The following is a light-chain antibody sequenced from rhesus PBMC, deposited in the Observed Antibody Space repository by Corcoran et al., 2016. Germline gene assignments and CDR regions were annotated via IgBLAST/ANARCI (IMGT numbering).Light chain of an antibody. V-gene: IGKV1-43*02. CDR3: LQCNSDPYT. CDR1: QDTRIY. Sequence: DIQVTQSPSSLSASVGDRVTITCRASQDTRIYLNWYQQKTGKPPKRLIYAASSLESGVPSRFSGSGSGTEFTLTISSLQPDVFATYYCLQCNSDPYTFGPGAKLDI. J-gene: IGKJ3*01. CDR2: AAS.